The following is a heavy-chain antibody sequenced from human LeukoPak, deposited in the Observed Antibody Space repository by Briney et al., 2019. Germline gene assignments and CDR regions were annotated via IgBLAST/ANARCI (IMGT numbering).Heavy chain of an antibody. J-gene: IGHJ6*03. CDR1: GYTFRNYY. CDR3: ARDHESVAGPTVDDCYYYYMDV. CDR2: INTSSGRT. D-gene: IGHD1-1*01. Sequence: ASVKVSCKASGYTFRNYYMHWVRQAPGHGPGWMGIINTSSGRTSYAQKFQGRVIMTRDTSTNTFYMELSSLTSEDTAVYYCARDHESVAGPTVDDCYYYYMDVWGKGTTVTVSS. V-gene: IGHV1-46*01.